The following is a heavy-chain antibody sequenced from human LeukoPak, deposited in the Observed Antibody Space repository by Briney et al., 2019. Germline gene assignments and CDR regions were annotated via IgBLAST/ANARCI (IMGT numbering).Heavy chain of an antibody. Sequence: ASVKVSCKASGYTFTSYAKHWVRQAPGQRLEWMGWINAGNGNTKYSQKFQGRVTITRDTSASTAYMELSSLRSEDTAVYYCARTTSSDWYTGWFDPWGQGTLVTVSS. CDR2: INAGNGNT. D-gene: IGHD6-19*01. V-gene: IGHV1-3*01. J-gene: IGHJ5*02. CDR3: ARTTSSDWYTGWFDP. CDR1: GYTFTSYA.